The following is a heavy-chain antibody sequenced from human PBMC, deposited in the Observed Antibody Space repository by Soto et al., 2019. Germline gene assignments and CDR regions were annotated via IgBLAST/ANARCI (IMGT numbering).Heavy chain of an antibody. CDR1: GYTFTSYA. CDR3: ARGWYSGSDY. D-gene: IGHD2-21*01. Sequence: QVQLVQSGAEVKKPGASVKVSCKASGYTFTSYAISWVRQAPGQGLEWMGWISAYNSNTNYAQKLQGRVTMNTDTSMRTTYMELWGLRSDDTAVYFCARGWYSGSDYWGQGTLVTVSS. CDR2: ISAYNSNT. J-gene: IGHJ4*02. V-gene: IGHV1-18*01.